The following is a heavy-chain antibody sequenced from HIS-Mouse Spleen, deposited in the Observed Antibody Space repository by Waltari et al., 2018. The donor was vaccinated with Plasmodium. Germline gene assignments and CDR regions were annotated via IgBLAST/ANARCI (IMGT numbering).Heavy chain of an antibody. CDR2: ISYDGSNK. D-gene: IGHD6-19*01. CDR1: GFTFGRFA. CDR3: ARDGGSGWFSDY. J-gene: IGHJ4*02. V-gene: IGHV3-30*04. Sequence: QVQLVESGGGVVQPGRSLRLSGAACGFTFGRFARHWVRQAPGKGLGWVAVISYDGSNKYDADSVKGRFTISRDNSKNTLYLQMNSLRAEDTAVYYCARDGGSGWFSDYWGQGTLVTVSS.